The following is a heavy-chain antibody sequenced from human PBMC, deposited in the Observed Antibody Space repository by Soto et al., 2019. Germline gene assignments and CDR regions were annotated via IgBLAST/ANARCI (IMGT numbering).Heavy chain of an antibody. CDR1: GYTFTNYD. D-gene: IGHD6-13*01. CDR3: ARALASGGSNWFDP. V-gene: IGHV1-8*01. Sequence: ASVKVSCKASGYTFTNYDINWVRQATGQGPEWMGWMNPNSGNTGYAQKFQGRVTMTRDTSISTAYMELSSLRSEDTAIYYCARALASGGSNWFDPWGQGTLVTVPS. CDR2: MNPNSGNT. J-gene: IGHJ5*02.